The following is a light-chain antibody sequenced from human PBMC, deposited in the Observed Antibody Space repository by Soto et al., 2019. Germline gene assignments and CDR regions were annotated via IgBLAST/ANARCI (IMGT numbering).Light chain of an antibody. CDR2: GAS. Sequence: EIVMTQSPATLSVSPGERATLSCRASQSVSGNLAWYQQKPGQAPRLLIYGASTRATGIPARFSGSGSGTEFTLPIRSLQSEDFAVYSCQQYNNWPWTFGQGTQVEIK. V-gene: IGKV3-15*01. J-gene: IGKJ1*01. CDR3: QQYNNWPWT. CDR1: QSVSGN.